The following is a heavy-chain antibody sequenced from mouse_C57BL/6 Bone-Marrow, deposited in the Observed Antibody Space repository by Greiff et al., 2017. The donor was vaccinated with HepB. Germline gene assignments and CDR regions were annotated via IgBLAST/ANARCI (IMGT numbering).Heavy chain of an antibody. J-gene: IGHJ2*01. CDR1: GYTFTSYW. D-gene: IGHD2-2*01. V-gene: IGHV1-72*01. CDR2: IDPNSGGT. Sequence: QVQLQQPGAELVKPGASVKLSCKASGYTFTSYWMHWVKQRPGRGLEWIGRIDPNSGGTKYNEKFKSKATLTVDKPSSTAYMQISSLTSEDSAVYYCARSLRLPVSYYFDYWGQGTTLTVSS. CDR3: ARSLRLPVSYYFDY.